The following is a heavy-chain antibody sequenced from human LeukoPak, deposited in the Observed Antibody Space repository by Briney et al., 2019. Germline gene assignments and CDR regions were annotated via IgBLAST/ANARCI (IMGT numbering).Heavy chain of an antibody. V-gene: IGHV1-2*02. CDR1: GYTFTAYQ. Sequence: GASLKVSCKASGYTFTAYQIHWVRQAPGQGLEWMGWINPNSGGIKYAQKFQDRVTMTRDTSIATAYMELSRLTSDDTATYYCAREISPLVRLGGDYYYYGMDVWGQGTTVTVSS. CDR2: INPNSGGI. CDR3: AREISPLVRLGGDYYYYGMDV. J-gene: IGHJ6*02. D-gene: IGHD3-16*01.